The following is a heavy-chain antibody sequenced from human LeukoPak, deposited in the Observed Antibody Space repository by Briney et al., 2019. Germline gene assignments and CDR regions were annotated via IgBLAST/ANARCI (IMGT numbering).Heavy chain of an antibody. V-gene: IGHV4-59*02. D-gene: IGHD3-16*02. J-gene: IGHJ6*02. Sequence: PSETLSLTCTVSGGSVSSYYWIWIRQPPGKGLEWIGYIYYSGSTNYNPSLKSRVTISVDTSKNQFSLKLSSVTAADTAVYYCARGPPAVINPVYYYYGMDVWGQGTTVTVSS. CDR2: IYYSGST. CDR3: ARGPPAVINPVYYYYGMDV. CDR1: GGSVSSYY.